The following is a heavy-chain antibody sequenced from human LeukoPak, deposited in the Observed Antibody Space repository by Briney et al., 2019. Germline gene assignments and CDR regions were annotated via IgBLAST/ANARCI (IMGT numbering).Heavy chain of an antibody. V-gene: IGHV5-51*01. CDR2: IYPGDSDT. Sequence: GESLKISCKGSGYSFTSYWIGWVRQMPGKGLEWMGIIYPGDSDTRYRPSFQGQVTISADKSISTAYLQWSSLKASDTAMYYCARLQGLDTAMAYGMDVWGQGTTVTVSS. CDR1: GYSFTSYW. D-gene: IGHD5-18*01. J-gene: IGHJ6*02. CDR3: ARLQGLDTAMAYGMDV.